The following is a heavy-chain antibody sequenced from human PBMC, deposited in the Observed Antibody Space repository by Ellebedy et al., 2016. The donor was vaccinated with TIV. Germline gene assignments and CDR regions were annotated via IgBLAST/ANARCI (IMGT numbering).Heavy chain of an antibody. CDR2: IYHTGTT. J-gene: IGHJ6*02. V-gene: IGHV4-39*01. CDR3: ARLWFGDFFSPEGDV. Sequence: SETLSLTXTVSGGSVSRSNYYWAWIRQRPGKGPEWIGNIYHTGTTFYNPSLKSRVTIFVDMSKNQFSLNLSSVTAADTALYYCARLWFGDFFSPEGDVWGQGTTVTVSS. CDR1: GGSVSRSNYY. D-gene: IGHD3-10*01.